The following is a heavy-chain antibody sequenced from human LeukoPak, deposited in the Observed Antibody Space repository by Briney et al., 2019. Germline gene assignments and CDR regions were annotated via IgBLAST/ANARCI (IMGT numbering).Heavy chain of an antibody. J-gene: IGHJ4*02. CDR1: GYTFTGYY. V-gene: IGHV1-8*02. CDR3: ARGSDSYFDY. Sequence: ASVKVSCKASGYTFTGYYMHWVRQATGQGLEWMGWMNPNSGNTGYAQKFQGRVTMTRNTSISTAYMELSSLRSEDTAVYYCARGSDSYFDYWGQGTLVTVSS. D-gene: IGHD3-3*01. CDR2: MNPNSGNT.